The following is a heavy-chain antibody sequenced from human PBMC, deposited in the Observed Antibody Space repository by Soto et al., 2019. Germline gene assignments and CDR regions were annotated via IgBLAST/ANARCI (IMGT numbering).Heavy chain of an antibody. CDR2: IKQDGSEK. J-gene: IGHJ4*02. Sequence: GGSLRLSCAASGFTFSSYWMSWVRQAPGKGLEWVANIKQDGSEKYYVDSVKGRFTISRDNAKNSLYLQMNSLRAEDTAVYYCAKQWRITMVRGVIWDYWGQGTLVTVSS. CDR1: GFTFSSYW. V-gene: IGHV3-7*01. D-gene: IGHD3-10*01. CDR3: AKQWRITMVRGVIWDY.